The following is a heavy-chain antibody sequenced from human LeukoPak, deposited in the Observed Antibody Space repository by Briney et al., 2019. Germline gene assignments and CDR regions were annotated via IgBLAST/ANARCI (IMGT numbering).Heavy chain of an antibody. CDR2: IYTSGST. Sequence: PSETLSLTCTVSGGSISSYYWSWIRQPAGKGLEWIGRIYTSGSTNYNPSLKSRVTMSVDTSKNQFSLKLSSVTAADTAVYYCAIEKNSSGWYAQVYFDYWGQGALVTVSS. CDR1: GGSISSYY. D-gene: IGHD6-19*01. J-gene: IGHJ4*02. V-gene: IGHV4-4*07. CDR3: AIEKNSSGWYAQVYFDY.